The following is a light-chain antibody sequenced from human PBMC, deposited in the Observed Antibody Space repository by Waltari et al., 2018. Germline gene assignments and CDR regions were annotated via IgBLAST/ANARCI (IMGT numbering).Light chain of an antibody. CDR1: QRVSRSG. J-gene: IGKJ1*01. V-gene: IGKV3-20*01. CDR3: QKYERLQAT. Sequence: AGQRVSRSGAWYQQKPGQAGRLLIYGPSNRATCITDRCSGRVSRTDCRLTMSGLAPEEFAEYYCQKYERLQATFGQGTKVEI. CDR2: GPS.